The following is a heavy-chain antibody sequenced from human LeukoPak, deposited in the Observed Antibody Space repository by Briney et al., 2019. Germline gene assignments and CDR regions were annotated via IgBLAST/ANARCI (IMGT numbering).Heavy chain of an antibody. CDR1: GFTFSSYG. Sequence: SGGSLRLSCAASGFTFSSYGMHWVRQAPGKGLEWVAVIWYDGTNKYYVDSVKGRFTISRDNAKNTLYLQMNSLRAGDTAVYYRARAAYDSSGYLTLWGQGTQVTVSS. V-gene: IGHV3-33*01. CDR2: IWYDGTNK. D-gene: IGHD3-22*01. CDR3: ARAAYDSSGYLTL. J-gene: IGHJ4*02.